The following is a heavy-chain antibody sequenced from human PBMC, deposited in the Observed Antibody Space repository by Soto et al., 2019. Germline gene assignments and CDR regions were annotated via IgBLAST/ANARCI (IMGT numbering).Heavy chain of an antibody. Sequence: SETLSLTCTVSGGSVSSGGYYWSWIRQHPGTGLEWIGYIYYSGTTYFNPSLKSRASISLETSKNEFALKLTSVTAADTAVYYCGRRALPQCINGVCYKDGFWDYWGQGALVTVSS. CDR1: GGSVSSGGYY. CDR3: GRRALPQCINGVCYKDGFWDY. CDR2: IYYSGTT. D-gene: IGHD2-8*01. J-gene: IGHJ4*02. V-gene: IGHV4-31*03.